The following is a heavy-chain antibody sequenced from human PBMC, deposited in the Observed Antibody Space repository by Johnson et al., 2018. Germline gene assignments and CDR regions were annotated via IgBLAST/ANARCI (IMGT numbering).Heavy chain of an antibody. CDR1: GFTFSSYA. J-gene: IGHJ3*02. V-gene: IGHV3-30-3*01. CDR2: ISYDGSNK. Sequence: QVQLVESGGGVVQPGRSLRLSCAASGFTFSSYAMHWVRQAPGKGLEWVAVISYDGSNKYYADSVKGRFTISRDNSKNTLYLQMNSLRAEDTAVYYCASDRVYDSSGYYLDDAFDIWGQGTMVTVSS. CDR3: ASDRVYDSSGYYLDDAFDI. D-gene: IGHD3-22*01.